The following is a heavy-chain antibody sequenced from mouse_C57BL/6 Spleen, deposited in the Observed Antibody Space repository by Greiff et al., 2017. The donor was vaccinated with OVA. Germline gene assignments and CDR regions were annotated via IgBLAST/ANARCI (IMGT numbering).Heavy chain of an antibody. CDR2: IDPNSGGT. J-gene: IGHJ2*01. V-gene: IGHV1-72*01. Sequence: QVQLQQPGAELVKPGASVKLSCKASGYTFTSYWMHWVKQRPGRGLEGIGRIDPNSGGTKYNEKFKSKATLTVDKPASTAYMQLSSLTSEDSEVYYCARWDPFATVVAIDYWGQGTTHTVSS. CDR1: GYTFTSYW. CDR3: ARWDPFATVVAIDY. D-gene: IGHD1-1*01.